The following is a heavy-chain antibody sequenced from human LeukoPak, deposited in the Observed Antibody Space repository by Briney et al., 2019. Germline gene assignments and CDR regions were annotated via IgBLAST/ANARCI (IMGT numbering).Heavy chain of an antibody. CDR1: GGPNSSYF. CDR2: MHYCGSK. CDR3: ARGVLALFQH. J-gene: IGHJ1*01. Sequence: SDTLSLMRCVCGGPNSSYFWIWLRQPPGQGLEGIGYMHYCGSKNYNPPLKSRVTISVDTSKNLFSLNLSAVTVADTAVYCCARGVLALFQHWGQGTLVTVSS. V-gene: IGHV4-59*08. D-gene: IGHD2-15*01.